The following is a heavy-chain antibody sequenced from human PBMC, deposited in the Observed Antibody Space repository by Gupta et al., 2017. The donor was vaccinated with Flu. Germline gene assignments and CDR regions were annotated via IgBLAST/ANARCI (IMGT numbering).Heavy chain of an antibody. CDR2: ISYDGSNK. Sequence: QVQLVESGGGVAQPGRSLRLSCAVSGFTFSAYGMHWVRQAPGKGLEWVAVISYDGSNKYYADSAQGRFIISRDNSKDTLFLQMNSLRADDTAIYYCAKDLLTSGIGYLQHWGQGTLVTVSS. CDR1: GFTFSAYG. D-gene: IGHD1-26*01. V-gene: IGHV3-30*18. CDR3: AKDLLTSGIGYLQH. J-gene: IGHJ1*01.